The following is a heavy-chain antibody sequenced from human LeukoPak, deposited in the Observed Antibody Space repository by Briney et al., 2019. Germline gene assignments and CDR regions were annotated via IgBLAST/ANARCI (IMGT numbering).Heavy chain of an antibody. V-gene: IGHV3-7*01. CDR1: GFTFTNNF. CDR2: IKQDGSET. CDR3: VREGSYFFDF. Sequence: GGSLRLSCAASGFTFTNNFMSWVRQVPGKGLEWVANIKQDGSETTYADSVRGRFTIFRDNAKDSVYLQMNSLRAEDSATYYCVREGSYFFDFWGQGTLVTVSS. J-gene: IGHJ4*01. D-gene: IGHD1-26*01.